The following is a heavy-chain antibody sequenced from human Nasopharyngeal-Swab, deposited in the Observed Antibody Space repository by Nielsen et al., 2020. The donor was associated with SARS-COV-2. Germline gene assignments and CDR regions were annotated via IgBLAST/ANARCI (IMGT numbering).Heavy chain of an antibody. CDR2: IYYSGST. V-gene: IGHV4-59*01. CDR1: GGSFSNYY. CDR3: ARGGGLGYYDFWSGYSQTSDAFDI. Sequence: ETLSLTWTVSGGSFSNYYWSWIRQPPGKGLEWIGYIYYSGSTNYNPSLKSRVTISVDTSKNQFSLKLGSVTAADTAVYYCARGGGLGYYDFWSGYSQTSDAFDIWGQGTMGTVSS. J-gene: IGHJ3*02. D-gene: IGHD3-3*01.